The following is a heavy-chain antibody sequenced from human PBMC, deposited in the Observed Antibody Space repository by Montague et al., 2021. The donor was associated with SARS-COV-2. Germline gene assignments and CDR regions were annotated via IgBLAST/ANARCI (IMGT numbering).Heavy chain of an antibody. J-gene: IGHJ5*02. CDR3: ARGADYDFWSGFLRYKWFDP. CDR1: GGALSGYY. V-gene: IGHV4-34*01. CDR2: IKHSGST. D-gene: IGHD3-3*01. Sequence: SETLSLTCAVYGGALSGYYWAGIRQTPAKGVEWIGEIKHSGSTNYNPSLKSRLTISVDTSKKQFSLKLNSMTAADTAVYYCARGADYDFWSGFLRYKWFDPWGLGTPVTVSS.